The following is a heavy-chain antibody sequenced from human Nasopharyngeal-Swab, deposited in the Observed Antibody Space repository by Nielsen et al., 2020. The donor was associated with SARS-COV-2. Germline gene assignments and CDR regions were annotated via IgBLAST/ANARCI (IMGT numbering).Heavy chain of an antibody. CDR2: IIPIFGTA. J-gene: IGHJ6*02. D-gene: IGHD1-26*01. V-gene: IGHV1-69*13. CDR3: ASGSYVYYYCGMDV. CDR1: GGTFSSYA. Sequence: SVKVSCKASGGTFSSYAISWVRQAPGQGLEWMGGIIPIFGTANYAQKFQGRVTITADESTSTAYMELSSLRSEDTAVYYCASGSYVYYYCGMDVWGQGTTVTVSS.